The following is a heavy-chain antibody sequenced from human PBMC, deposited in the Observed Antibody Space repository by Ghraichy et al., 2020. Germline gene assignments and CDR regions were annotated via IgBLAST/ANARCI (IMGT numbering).Heavy chain of an antibody. CDR2: IYYSGST. CDR1: GGSISSSSYY. Sequence: SETLSLTCTVSGGSISSSSYYWGWIRQPPGKGLEWIGSIYYSGSTYYNPSLKSRVTISVDTSKNQFSLKLSSVTAADTAVYYCARPGGPGGDWGQGTLVTVSS. D-gene: IGHD1-1*01. J-gene: IGHJ4*02. V-gene: IGHV4-39*07. CDR3: ARPGGPGGD.